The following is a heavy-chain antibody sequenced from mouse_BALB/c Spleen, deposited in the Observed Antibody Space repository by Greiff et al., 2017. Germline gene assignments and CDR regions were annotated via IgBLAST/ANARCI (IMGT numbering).Heavy chain of an antibody. D-gene: IGHD2-14*01. CDR2: ISTKANGYTT. CDR3: ARDKEAYYGNDMDY. V-gene: IGHV7-3*02. CDR1: GFTFTDYY. Sequence: DVQLVESGAGLVQPGGSLRLSCATSGFTFTDYYMRWVRQPPGQALEWMGFISTKANGYTTEYSASVKGRFTITRDTTQSILYLQMNTLRTEDSATYYGARDKEAYYGNDMDYWGQGTTLTVSS. J-gene: IGHJ2*01.